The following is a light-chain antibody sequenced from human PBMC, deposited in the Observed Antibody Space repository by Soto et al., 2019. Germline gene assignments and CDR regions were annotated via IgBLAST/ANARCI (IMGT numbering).Light chain of an antibody. V-gene: IGKV3-15*01. J-gene: IGKJ1*01. CDR3: QQYNNWPRT. CDR2: AAS. CDR1: QSVTNN. Sequence: EVVMTQSPVTLSLSPGEGATLSCRASQSVTNNVAWYQQKPGQAPRLLMYAASTRATRIPARFSGSGSGTEFTLTMSSLQSEDSALYYCQQYNNWPRTFGQGTKVEI.